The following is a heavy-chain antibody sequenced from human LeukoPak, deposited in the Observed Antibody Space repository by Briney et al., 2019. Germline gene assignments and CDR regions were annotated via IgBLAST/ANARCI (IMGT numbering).Heavy chain of an antibody. CDR1: GGTFSSYA. Sequence: ASVKVSCKASGGTFSSYAISWVRQAPGQGLEWMGGIIPIFGTANYAQKFQGRVTITADKSTSTAYMELSSLRSEDTAVYYCARDLWGVEMATTHYYYGMDVWGQGTTVTVSS. V-gene: IGHV1-69*06. J-gene: IGHJ6*02. D-gene: IGHD5-24*01. CDR2: IIPIFGTA. CDR3: ARDLWGVEMATTHYYYGMDV.